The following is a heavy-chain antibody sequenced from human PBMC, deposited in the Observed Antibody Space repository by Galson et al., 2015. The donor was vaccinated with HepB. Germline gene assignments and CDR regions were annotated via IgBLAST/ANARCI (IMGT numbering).Heavy chain of an antibody. CDR3: ARDLDLRNSSGYYYGLDY. D-gene: IGHD3-22*01. CDR2: INWNGGST. V-gene: IGHV3-20*04. CDR1: GFTFDDYG. Sequence: SLRLSCAASGFTFDDYGMSWVRQAPGKGLEWVSGINWNGGSTGYADSVKGRFTISRDNAKNSLYLQMNSLRAEDTALYYCARDLDLRNSSGYYYGLDYWGQGTLVTVSS. J-gene: IGHJ4*02.